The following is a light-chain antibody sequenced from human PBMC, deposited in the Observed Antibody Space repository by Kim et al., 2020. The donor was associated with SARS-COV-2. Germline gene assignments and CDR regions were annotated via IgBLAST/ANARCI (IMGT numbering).Light chain of an antibody. Sequence: SAAVGDRVTITCQASQDINKYLNWYQQKPGKAPKLLIYDASNLEPGVPSRFSGSGSGTDFIFTITSLQSEDIATYYCQQYLNFLTFGGGTKVDIK. CDR2: DAS. CDR1: QDINKY. V-gene: IGKV1-33*01. J-gene: IGKJ4*01. CDR3: QQYLNFLT.